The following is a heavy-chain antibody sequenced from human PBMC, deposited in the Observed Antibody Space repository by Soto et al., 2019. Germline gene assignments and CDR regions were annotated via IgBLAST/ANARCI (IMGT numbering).Heavy chain of an antibody. Sequence: HPGGSLRLSCAASGFTFDDYTMHWVRQAPGKGLEWVSLISWDGGSTYYADSVKGRFTISRDNSKNSLYLQMNSLRTEDTALYYCAKDTLGGYYYYGMDVWGQGTTVTVSS. J-gene: IGHJ6*02. CDR1: GFTFDDYT. CDR3: AKDTLGGYYYYGMDV. V-gene: IGHV3-43*01. CDR2: ISWDGGST.